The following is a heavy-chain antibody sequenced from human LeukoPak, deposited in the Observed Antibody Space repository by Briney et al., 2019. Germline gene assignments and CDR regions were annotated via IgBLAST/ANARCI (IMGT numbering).Heavy chain of an antibody. CDR2: INGKSDYT. V-gene: IGHV3-11*05. CDR1: GFTFSDYY. Sequence: GGSLRLSCAASGFTFSDYYMSWIRQAPGKGLEWVSYINGKSDYTNYADSVRGRFTISRDNAKNSLYLQVNSLRTEDTAVYYCARDESGDSYGLYWGQGTLVTVSS. D-gene: IGHD5-18*01. CDR3: ARDESGDSYGLY. J-gene: IGHJ4*02.